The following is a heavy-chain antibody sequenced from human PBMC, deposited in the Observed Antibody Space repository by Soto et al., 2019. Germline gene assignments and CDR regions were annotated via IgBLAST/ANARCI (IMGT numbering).Heavy chain of an antibody. CDR3: AKGHVVVVAADFDY. V-gene: IGHV3-30*18. CDR1: GFTFSSYG. D-gene: IGHD2-15*01. CDR2: ISYDGSNK. J-gene: IGHJ4*02. Sequence: GGSLRLSCAASGFTFSSYGMHWVRQAPGKGLEWVAVISYDGSNKYYADSVKGRFTISRDNSKNTLYLQMNSLRAEDTAVYYCAKGHVVVVAADFDYWGQGTLVTVSS.